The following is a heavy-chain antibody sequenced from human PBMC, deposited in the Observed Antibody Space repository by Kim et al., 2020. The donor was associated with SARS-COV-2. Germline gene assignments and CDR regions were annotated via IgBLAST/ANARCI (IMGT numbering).Heavy chain of an antibody. J-gene: IGHJ4*02. CDR2: ISSSGSTI. V-gene: IGHV3-48*03. D-gene: IGHD6-19*01. CDR1: GFTFSSYE. CDR3: ARAGWSSGWYSPSHSNFDY. Sequence: GSLRLSCAASGFTFSSYEMNWVRQAPGKGLEWVSYISSSGSTIYYADSVKGRFTISRDNAKNSLYLQMNSLRAEDTAVYYCARAGWSSGWYSPSHSNFDYWGQGTLVTVSS.